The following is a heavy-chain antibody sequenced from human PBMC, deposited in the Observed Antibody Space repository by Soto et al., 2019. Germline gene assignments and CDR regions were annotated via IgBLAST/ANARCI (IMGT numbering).Heavy chain of an antibody. Sequence: EQLVESGGGLVQPGGSLRLSCAASGFTFTTTWLHWVRQAPGMGLVWVSHINNDGGVTTYADSVKGRFTISRDNAKNTVYLQMNSLRAEDTAVYYCTTDGSFAQHVWGQGIWSPSPQ. CDR3: TTDGSFAQHV. CDR1: GFTFTTTW. D-gene: IGHD1-1*01. J-gene: IGHJ3*01. V-gene: IGHV3-74*03. CDR2: INNDGGVT.